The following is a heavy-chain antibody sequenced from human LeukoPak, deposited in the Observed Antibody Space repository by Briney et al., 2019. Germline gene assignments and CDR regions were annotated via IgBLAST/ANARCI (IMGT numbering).Heavy chain of an antibody. J-gene: IGHJ3*02. V-gene: IGHV4-38-2*02. Sequence: PSETLSLTCTVSGYSISSGYYWGWIRQPPGKGLEWIGSIYHSGSTYYNPSLKSRVIISVDTSKNQFSLKLSSVTAADTAVYFCARGPYSYDSSGAFDIWGQGTMVTVSS. CDR2: IYHSGST. CDR1: GYSISSGYY. CDR3: ARGPYSYDSSGAFDI. D-gene: IGHD3-22*01.